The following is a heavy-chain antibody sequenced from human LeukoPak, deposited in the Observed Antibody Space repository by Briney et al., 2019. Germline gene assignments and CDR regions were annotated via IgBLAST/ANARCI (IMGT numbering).Heavy chain of an antibody. V-gene: IGHV3-66*01. CDR2: IYSGGIT. CDR3: ARDLYYYDSSGYHIRHQYGGGFDY. CDR1: GFTVSSNY. D-gene: IGHD3-22*01. Sequence: QPGGSLRLSCAASGFTVSSNYMSWVRQAPGKGLEWVSVIYSGGITYYADSVKGRFTISRDNSKNTLYLQMNSLRAEDTAVYYCARDLYYYDSSGYHIRHQYGGGFDYWGQGTLVTVSS. J-gene: IGHJ4*02.